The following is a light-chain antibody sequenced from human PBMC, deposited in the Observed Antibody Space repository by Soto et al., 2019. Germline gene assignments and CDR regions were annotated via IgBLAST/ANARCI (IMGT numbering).Light chain of an antibody. CDR2: DVT. J-gene: IGLJ1*01. CDR3: SSYTTSNTRQIV. V-gene: IGLV2-14*03. Sequence: QSVLTQPAPVSGSPGQSITISCTGTSSDVGGYNYVSWYQHHPGKAPKLIIYDVTNRPSGVSNPFSGSKSGNTASLTISGLQPEDEADYYCSSYTTSNTRQIVFGTGTKVTVL. CDR1: SSDVGGYNY.